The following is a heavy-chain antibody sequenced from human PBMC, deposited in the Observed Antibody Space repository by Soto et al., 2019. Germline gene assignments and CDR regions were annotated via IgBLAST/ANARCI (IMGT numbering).Heavy chain of an antibody. Sequence: PGGSLRLSCAASGFTFDDYTMHWVRQAPGKGLEWVSLISWDGGSTYYADSVKGRFTISRDNSKNSLYLQMNSLRTEDTALYYCAKSKWELLGYFDYWGQGTLVTVYS. CDR3: AKSKWELLGYFDY. J-gene: IGHJ4*02. D-gene: IGHD1-26*01. CDR1: GFTFDDYT. CDR2: ISWDGGST. V-gene: IGHV3-43*01.